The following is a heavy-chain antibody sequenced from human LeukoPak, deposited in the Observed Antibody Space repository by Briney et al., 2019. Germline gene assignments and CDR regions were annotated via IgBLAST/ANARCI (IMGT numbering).Heavy chain of an antibody. CDR3: ARELLVPAYYDY. CDR1: GGTFSSYA. CDR2: IIPIFGTA. J-gene: IGHJ4*02. Sequence: ASVKVSCKASGGTFSSYAISWVRQAPGQGLEWMGRIIPIFGTANYAQKFQGRVTITTDESTSTAYMELSSLRSEDTAVYYCARELLVPAYYDYWGQGTLVTVSS. V-gene: IGHV1-69*05. D-gene: IGHD2-2*01.